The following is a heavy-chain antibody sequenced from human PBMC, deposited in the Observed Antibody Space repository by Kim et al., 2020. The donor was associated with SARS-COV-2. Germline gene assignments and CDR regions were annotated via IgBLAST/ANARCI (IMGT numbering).Heavy chain of an antibody. V-gene: IGHV3-74*01. Sequence: GGSLRLSCAASGFTFSSYWMHWVRQAPGKGLVWVSRINSDGSSTSYADSVKGRFTISRDNAKNTLYLQMNSLRAEDTAVYYCARGGIGRFGEFDYWGQGTLVTVSS. CDR3: ARGGIGRFGEFDY. CDR2: INSDGSST. CDR1: GFTFSSYW. D-gene: IGHD3-10*01. J-gene: IGHJ4*02.